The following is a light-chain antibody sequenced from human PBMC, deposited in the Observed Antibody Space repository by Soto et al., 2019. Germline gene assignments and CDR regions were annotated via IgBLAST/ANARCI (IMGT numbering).Light chain of an antibody. CDR2: GAF. CDR1: PSVTNF. V-gene: IGKV3-11*01. CDR3: QQRNIWPPVT. J-gene: IGKJ5*01. Sequence: EIALTQSPATLSLSPGERATLSCRASPSVTNFLAWYQQKPGQAPRLLIYGAFNRATGIPARFSGSGSGTEFTLTISILEPEDSAIYYCQQRNIWPPVTFGQGTRLEIK.